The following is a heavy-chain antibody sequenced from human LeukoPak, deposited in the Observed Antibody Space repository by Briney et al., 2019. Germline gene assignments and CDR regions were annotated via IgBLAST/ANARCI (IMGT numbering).Heavy chain of an antibody. D-gene: IGHD2-21*01. CDR1: GDSISSNNYY. CDR3: ARKVVADWFDP. J-gene: IGHJ5*02. CDR2: LSYSGNT. Sequence: SETLSLTCFVSGDSISSNNYYWGWIRQPPGKGLEWVGTLSYSGNTYYNPSLKSRVTMSLDTSKNQFSLKLSSVTAADPAVYYCARKVVADWFDPWGQGTLVTVSS. V-gene: IGHV4-39*01.